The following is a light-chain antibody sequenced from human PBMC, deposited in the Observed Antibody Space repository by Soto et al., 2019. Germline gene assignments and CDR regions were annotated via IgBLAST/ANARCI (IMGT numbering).Light chain of an antibody. CDR3: LLVHSGVPV. Sequence: QTVVTQEPSLTVSPGGTVTLTCGSSTGAVTSGHYPYWFQQKPGQAPRTLVYDTSNKHSWTPARFSVSLLGGKAALTLSGAQPEDEAEYYCLLVHSGVPVFGGGTKLTVL. CDR1: TGAVTSGHY. CDR2: DTS. J-gene: IGLJ3*02. V-gene: IGLV7-46*01.